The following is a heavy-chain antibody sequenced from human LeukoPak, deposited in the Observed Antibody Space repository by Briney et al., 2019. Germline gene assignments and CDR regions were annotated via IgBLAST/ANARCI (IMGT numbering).Heavy chain of an antibody. CDR3: AKDSLRKSIVGSTTRGFNDY. CDR1: GFTFSSYA. D-gene: IGHD1-26*01. Sequence: GRSLRLSCAASGFTFSSYAMHWVRQAPGKGLEWVAVISYDGSNKKYADSVKGRFTISRVNSQKTLYLQMNSLRAEDTAVYYCAKDSLRKSIVGSTTRGFNDYWGQGTLVTVSS. CDR2: ISYDGSNK. J-gene: IGHJ4*02. V-gene: IGHV3-30*04.